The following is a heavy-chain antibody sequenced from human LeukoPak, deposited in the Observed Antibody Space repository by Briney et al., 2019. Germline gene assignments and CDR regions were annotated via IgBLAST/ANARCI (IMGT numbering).Heavy chain of an antibody. J-gene: IGHJ4*02. D-gene: IGHD2/OR15-2a*01. Sequence: SGGSLRLSCAASGFTVSSNYMSWVRQAPGKGLEWVSVIYSGGRTYYGDSVKGRFTFSRDNSKSTLYLQMNSLRAEDTAVYYCAKDFGPLSSYWGQGILVTVSS. CDR3: AKDFGPLSSY. V-gene: IGHV3-53*01. CDR2: IYSGGRT. CDR1: GFTVSSNY.